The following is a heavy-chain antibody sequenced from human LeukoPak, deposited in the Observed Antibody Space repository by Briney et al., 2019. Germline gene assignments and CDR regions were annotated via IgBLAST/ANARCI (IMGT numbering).Heavy chain of an antibody. CDR2: ISGSGGST. CDR1: GFTFSSYA. CDR3: ATSFGYCSSSSCYSDY. V-gene: IGHV3-23*01. Sequence: GGSLRLSCAASGFTFSSYAMSWVRQAPGEGLEWVSAISGSGGSTYYADSVKGRFTISRDNSKNTLYLQMNSLRAEDTAVYYCATSFGYCSSSSCYSDYWGQGTLVTVAS. D-gene: IGHD2-2*03. J-gene: IGHJ4*02.